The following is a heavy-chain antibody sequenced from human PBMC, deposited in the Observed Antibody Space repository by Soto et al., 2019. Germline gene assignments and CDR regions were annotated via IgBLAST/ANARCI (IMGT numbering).Heavy chain of an antibody. CDR3: ARDSDSSGWRGDWFDP. V-gene: IGHV1-3*01. CDR2: INAGNGNT. Sequence: QVQLVQSGAEVKKPGASVKVSCKASGYTFTSYAMHWVRQAPGQRLEWMGWINAGNGNTKYSQKFQGRVTITRDTSASTAYLELSSLRSEDTAVYYCARDSDSSGWRGDWFDPWGQGTLVTVSS. J-gene: IGHJ5*02. CDR1: GYTFTSYA. D-gene: IGHD6-19*01.